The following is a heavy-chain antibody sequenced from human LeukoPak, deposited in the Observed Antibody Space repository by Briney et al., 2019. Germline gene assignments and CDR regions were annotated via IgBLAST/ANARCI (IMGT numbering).Heavy chain of an antibody. D-gene: IGHD2-21*02. Sequence: SETLSLTCAVSGTSISPYYWSWIRQPPGKGLEWNGYIYYSGSTNYNPSLKSRVTISIDTSENQVSLILRSVTAADTAVYYCAREVGDSDSDNWFDPWGQGTLVTVSS. V-gene: IGHV4-59*01. J-gene: IGHJ5*02. CDR1: GTSISPYY. CDR2: IYYSGST. CDR3: AREVGDSDSDNWFDP.